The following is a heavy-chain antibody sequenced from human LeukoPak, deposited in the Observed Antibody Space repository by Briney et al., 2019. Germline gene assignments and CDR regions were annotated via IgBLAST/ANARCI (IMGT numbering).Heavy chain of an antibody. D-gene: IGHD4-17*01. CDR3: ASLIYYGDYDLRDY. CDR2: MNPTSRTP. Sequence: GXVKVSCKASGYTFTSYDINWVRQAPGEGVEWMGFMNPTSRTPSYPHNFQSRFTITSNTSITTAYMELSSLRSEDTAVYYCASLIYYGDYDLRDYWGQGTLVTVSS. V-gene: IGHV1-8*01. CDR1: GYTFTSYD. J-gene: IGHJ4*02.